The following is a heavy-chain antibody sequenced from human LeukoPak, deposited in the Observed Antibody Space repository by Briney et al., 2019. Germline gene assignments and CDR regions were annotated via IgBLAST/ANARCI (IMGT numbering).Heavy chain of an antibody. Sequence: SETLSLTCTVSGGSISSYYWSWIRQPPGKGLEWIGNIYDSGSANYNPSLKSRVTISVDTSKNQFSLKLSSVTAADTAVYYCARGQSGGSYHRGFDYWGQGTPVTVSA. CDR2: IYDSGSA. CDR3: ARGQSGGSYHRGFDY. D-gene: IGHD2-15*01. J-gene: IGHJ4*02. CDR1: GGSISSYY. V-gene: IGHV4-59*01.